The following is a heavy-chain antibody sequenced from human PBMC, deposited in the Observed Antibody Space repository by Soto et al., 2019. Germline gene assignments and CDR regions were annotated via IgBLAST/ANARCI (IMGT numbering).Heavy chain of an antibody. Sequence: QVQLVESGGGVVQPGRSLRFSCAAPGFTFISYGMHWVRQSPGKGLEWGAVISYDGRNKYYSDSVKGRFTISRDNSKTTLYLQMNSLRSEDTAVYYCAKDRRSSSWYGSGLDYWGQGTLVTVSS. CDR1: GFTFISYG. CDR3: AKDRRSSSWYGSGLDY. J-gene: IGHJ4*02. CDR2: ISYDGRNK. D-gene: IGHD6-13*01. V-gene: IGHV3-30*18.